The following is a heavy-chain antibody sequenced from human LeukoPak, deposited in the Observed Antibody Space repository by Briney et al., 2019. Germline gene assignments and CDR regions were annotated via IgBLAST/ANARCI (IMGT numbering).Heavy chain of an antibody. V-gene: IGHV1-69*05. D-gene: IGHD3-10*01. J-gene: IGHJ4*02. Sequence: ASVKVSCKASGGTFSSYAISWVRQAPGQGLEWMGRIIPIFGTANYAQKFQGRVTITTDESASTDYMELSSLRSEDTAVYYCARDPFMVRGVITTAYFDYWGQGTLVTVSS. CDR1: GGTFSSYA. CDR2: IIPIFGTA. CDR3: ARDPFMVRGVITTAYFDY.